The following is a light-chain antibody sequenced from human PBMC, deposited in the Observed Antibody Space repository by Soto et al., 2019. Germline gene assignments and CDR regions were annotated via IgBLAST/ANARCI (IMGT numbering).Light chain of an antibody. CDR2: SDS. V-gene: IGLV1-44*01. Sequence: QSVLTQPPSASGTPGQRVTISCSGTTSNIGSKTVIWYQHLPGAAPKLLIYSDSQRPLGVPALFSGSKSGTSAYLAISGLQSEDEAVYYCASWDDSLAGGVFGGGTQLTVL. CDR1: TSNIGSKT. CDR3: ASWDDSLAGGV. J-gene: IGLJ7*01.